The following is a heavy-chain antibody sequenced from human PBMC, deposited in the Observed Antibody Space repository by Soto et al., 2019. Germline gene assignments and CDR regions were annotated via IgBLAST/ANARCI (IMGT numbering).Heavy chain of an antibody. Sequence: SETLSLTCSVYTGSFSYFYWSWIRQPPGKGLEWIGEINHSGSTNYNPSLKSRVTLSLDTSKNHFSLHLSSVTAADTAVYYCARGGGNPASTNDYWSQGTLVTVSS. CDR2: INHSGST. CDR3: ARGGGNPASTNDY. D-gene: IGHD3-16*01. V-gene: IGHV4-34*01. CDR1: TGSFSYFY. J-gene: IGHJ4*02.